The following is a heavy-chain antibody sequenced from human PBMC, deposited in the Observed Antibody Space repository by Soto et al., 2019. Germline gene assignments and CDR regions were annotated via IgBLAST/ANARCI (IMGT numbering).Heavy chain of an antibody. CDR3: ARGSTDSYPGSRIFDF. D-gene: IGHD3-10*01. V-gene: IGHV3-23*01. CDR1: VKTFVSRA. CDR2: ITDTGGDT. Sequence: PGWSLRLSCVSSVKTFVSRAMSWVRQTPGEGLEWVSTITDTGGDTKYADSVRGRFTMSRDNSKKTLYLQMNSLRVEDSALYYCARGSTDSYPGSRIFDFWGRGTLVTVSS. J-gene: IGHJ4*02.